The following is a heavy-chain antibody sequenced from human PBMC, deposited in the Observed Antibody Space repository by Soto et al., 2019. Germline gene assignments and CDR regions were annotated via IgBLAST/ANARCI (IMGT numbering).Heavy chain of an antibody. CDR1: GGSFSGYY. Sequence: SETLSLTCAVYGGSFSGYYWSWIRQPPGKGLEWIGEINHSGSTNYNPSLKSRVTISVDTSKNQFSLKLSSVTAEDTAVYYCASTHYYYYYMDVWGKGTTVTVSS. CDR2: INHSGST. CDR3: ASTHYYYYYMDV. J-gene: IGHJ6*03. V-gene: IGHV4-34*01.